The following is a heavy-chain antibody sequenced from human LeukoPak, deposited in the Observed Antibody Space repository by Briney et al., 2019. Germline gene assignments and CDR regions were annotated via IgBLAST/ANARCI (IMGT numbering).Heavy chain of an antibody. CDR3: ARDIASGWYDPKEEYFQH. D-gene: IGHD6-19*01. Sequence: SETLSLTCTVSGGSISSYYWSWIRQPAGKGLEWIGRIYTSGSTNYNPSLKSRVTMSVDTSKNQFSLKLSSVTAADTAVYYCARDIASGWYDPKEEYFQHWGQAPWSPSPQ. CDR1: GGSISSYY. J-gene: IGHJ1*01. V-gene: IGHV4-4*07. CDR2: IYTSGST.